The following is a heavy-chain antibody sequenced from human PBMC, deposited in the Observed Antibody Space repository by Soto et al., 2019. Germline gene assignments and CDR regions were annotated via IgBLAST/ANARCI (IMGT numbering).Heavy chain of an antibody. V-gene: IGHV1-46*03. CDR3: ARGRHTMVRGVISRIFDY. CDR1: GYTFTSYY. J-gene: IGHJ4*02. CDR2: INPSGGST. Sequence: ASVKVSCKASGYTFTSYYMHWVRQAPGQGLEWMGIINPSGGSTSYAQKFQGRVTMTRDASTSTVYMELSSLRSEDTAVYYCARGRHTMVRGVISRIFDYWGQGTLVTVSS. D-gene: IGHD3-10*01.